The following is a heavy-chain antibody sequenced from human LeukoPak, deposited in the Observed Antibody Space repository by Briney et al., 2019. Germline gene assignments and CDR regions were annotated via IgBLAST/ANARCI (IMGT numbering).Heavy chain of an antibody. CDR3: GRHPYCSSWFIC. V-gene: IGHV3-7*01. J-gene: IGHJ4*02. Sequence: GGSLRLSCAASGFTFSSYWMSWVRQAPGKGLEWVANIKQDGSEKHYVDSVKGRFTNTRNNAKDLLYRQMNALRAEENAVDYGGRHPYCSSWFICWGQGTLVTVSS. CDR1: GFTFSSYW. CDR2: IKQDGSEK. D-gene: IGHD6-13*01.